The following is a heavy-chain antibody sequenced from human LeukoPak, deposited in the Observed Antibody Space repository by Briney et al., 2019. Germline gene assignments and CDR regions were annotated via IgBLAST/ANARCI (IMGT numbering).Heavy chain of an antibody. CDR2: ISGSGGST. CDR1: GFTFSSYA. D-gene: IGHD2-8*01. V-gene: IGHV3-23*01. Sequence: GGSLRLSCAASGFTFSSYAMSWVHQAPGKGLEWVSAISGSGGSTYYADSVKGRFTISRDNSKNTLYLQMNSLRDEDSAAYYCARVYLGRLTAGYFDHWGQGTLVTVSS. CDR3: ARVYLGRLTAGYFDH. J-gene: IGHJ4*02.